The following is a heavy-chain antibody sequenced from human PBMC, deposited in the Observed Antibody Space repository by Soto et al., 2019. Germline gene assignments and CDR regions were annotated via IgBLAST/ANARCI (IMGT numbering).Heavy chain of an antibody. Sequence: QVQLVQSGAEVKKPGSSVKVSCKASGGTFSSYTISWVRQAPGQGLEWMGRIIPILGIANYAQKFQGRVTITADKSTSTAYMELSSLRAEDTAVYYGARGMVAVAGTAWFDPWGQGTLVTVSS. D-gene: IGHD6-19*01. CDR2: IIPILGIA. V-gene: IGHV1-69*02. J-gene: IGHJ5*02. CDR1: GGTFSSYT. CDR3: ARGMVAVAGTAWFDP.